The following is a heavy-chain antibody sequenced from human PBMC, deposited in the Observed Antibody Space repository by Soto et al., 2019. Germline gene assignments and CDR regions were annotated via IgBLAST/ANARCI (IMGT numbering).Heavy chain of an antibody. CDR1: GGSISSGGYS. J-gene: IGHJ4*02. Sequence: SETLSLTCAVSGGSISSGGYSWSWIRQPPGKGLEWIGYIYHSGSTYYNPSLKSRVTISVDRSKNQFSLKLSSATAADTAVYYCARGQVVAAQHWGQGTLVTVSS. V-gene: IGHV4-30-2*01. D-gene: IGHD2-15*01. CDR3: ARGQVVAAQH. CDR2: IYHSGST.